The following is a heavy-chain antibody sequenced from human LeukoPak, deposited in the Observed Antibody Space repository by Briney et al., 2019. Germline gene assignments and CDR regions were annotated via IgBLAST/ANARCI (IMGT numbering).Heavy chain of an antibody. J-gene: IGHJ4*02. CDR3: AKARDSGSTIRSLDY. V-gene: IGHV3-23*01. CDR2: ISGGGDNT. Sequence: GGSLRLSCAASGFTFSSYAMRWVRQAPGKGLEWVSAISGGGDNTYYADSVKGRFIISRDNSRNTLYLQMNSLRAEDTAVYYCAKARDSGSTIRSLDYWGQGTLVTVSS. D-gene: IGHD6-13*01. CDR1: GFTFSSYA.